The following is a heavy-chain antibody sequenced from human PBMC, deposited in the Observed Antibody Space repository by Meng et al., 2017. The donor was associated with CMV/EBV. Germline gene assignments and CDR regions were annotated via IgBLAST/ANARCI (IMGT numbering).Heavy chain of an antibody. CDR1: GYTFTSYG. CDR3: ARGPGVVVPAATDY. J-gene: IGHJ4*02. V-gene: IGHV1-18*01. CDR2: ISAYNGNT. Sequence: ASVKVSCKASGYTFTSYGISWVRQAPGQRLKWMGWISAYNGNTNYAQKLQGRVTMTTDTSTSTAYMELRSLRSDDTAVYYCARGPGVVVPAATDYWGQGTLVTVSS. D-gene: IGHD2-2*01.